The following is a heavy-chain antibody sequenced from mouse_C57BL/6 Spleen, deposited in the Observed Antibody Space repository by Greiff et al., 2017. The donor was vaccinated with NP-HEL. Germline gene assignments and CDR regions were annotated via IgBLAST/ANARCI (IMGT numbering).Heavy chain of an antibody. Sequence: EVQLQQSGPELVKPGASVKISCKASGYTFTDYYMNWVKQSHGKSLEWIGDINPNNGGTSYNQKFKGKATLTVDKSSSTAYMELRSLTSEDSAVYYGARSNFLCYFDVWGTGTTVTVSS. CDR2: INPNNGGT. CDR1: GYTFTDYY. CDR3: ARSNFLCYFDV. J-gene: IGHJ1*03. V-gene: IGHV1-26*01. D-gene: IGHD4-1*02.